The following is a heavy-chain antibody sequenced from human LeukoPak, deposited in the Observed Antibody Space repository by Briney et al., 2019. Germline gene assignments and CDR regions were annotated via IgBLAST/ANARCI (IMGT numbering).Heavy chain of an antibody. Sequence: GRSLRLSCAASGFTFGSYGMHWVRQAPGKGLEWVAVISYDGRNKYYVDSVKGRFTISRDNSKNTLYLQMNSLRAEDTAVYYCAKDWHTVTSFDYRGQGTLVTVSS. CDR2: ISYDGRNK. CDR1: GFTFGSYG. J-gene: IGHJ4*02. D-gene: IGHD4-17*01. V-gene: IGHV3-30*18. CDR3: AKDWHTVTSFDY.